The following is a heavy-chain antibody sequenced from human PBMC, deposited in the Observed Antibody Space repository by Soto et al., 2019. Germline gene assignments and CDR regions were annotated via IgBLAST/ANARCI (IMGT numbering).Heavy chain of an antibody. J-gene: IGHJ4*02. D-gene: IGHD5-12*01. V-gene: IGHV4-34*01. CDR2: INHSGST. CDR1: GGSFSGYY. CDR3: ATREGGGYDYYYFDY. Sequence: SETLSLTCAVYGGSFSGYYWSWIRQPPGKGLEWIGEINHSGSTNYNPSLKSRVTISVDTSKNQFSLKLSSVTAADTAVYYCATREGGGYDYYYFDYWGQGTLVTVSS.